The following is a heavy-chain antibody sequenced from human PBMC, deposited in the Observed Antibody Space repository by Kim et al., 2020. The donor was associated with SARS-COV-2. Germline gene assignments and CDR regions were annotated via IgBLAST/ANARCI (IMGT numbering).Heavy chain of an antibody. Sequence: ASVKVSCKATGYTFTTFGITWVRQAPGQGLEWMGWISAYNGDTNYAHNLQGRVIMTTDASTSTAYMELRSLRYGDTAVYYCARDKEAARPGWFDPWGQGTLVTVSS. J-gene: IGHJ5*02. D-gene: IGHD6-6*01. CDR1: GYTFTTFG. CDR2: ISAYNGDT. CDR3: ARDKEAARPGWFDP. V-gene: IGHV1-18*01.